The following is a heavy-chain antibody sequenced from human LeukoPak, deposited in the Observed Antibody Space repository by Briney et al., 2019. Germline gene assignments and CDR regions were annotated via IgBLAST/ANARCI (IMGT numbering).Heavy chain of an antibody. CDR3: AKGRTVTTVVDQ. Sequence: GGSLRLSCAASGLTFSNYAMTWVRQAPGKGLEWVSTLSGTGYTTYYADSVKGRFTISRDNSKNTLYLQMNSLRAEDTALYYCAKGRTVTTVVDQWGQGTLVIVSS. V-gene: IGHV3-23*01. CDR2: LSGTGYTT. D-gene: IGHD4-17*01. CDR1: GLTFSNYA. J-gene: IGHJ4*02.